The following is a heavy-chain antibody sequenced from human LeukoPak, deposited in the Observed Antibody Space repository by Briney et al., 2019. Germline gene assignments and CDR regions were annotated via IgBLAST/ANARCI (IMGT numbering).Heavy chain of an antibody. V-gene: IGHV4-59*01. CDR3: ARDSDILTGYSLGYFDY. CDR1: GGSIRSYY. Sequence: PSETLSLTCTVSGGSIRSYYWSWIRQPPGKGLEWIGYIYYSGSTNYNPSLKSRVTISVDTSKNQFSLKLSSVTAADTAVYYCARDSDILTGYSLGYFDYWGQGTLVTVSS. J-gene: IGHJ4*02. D-gene: IGHD3-9*01. CDR2: IYYSGST.